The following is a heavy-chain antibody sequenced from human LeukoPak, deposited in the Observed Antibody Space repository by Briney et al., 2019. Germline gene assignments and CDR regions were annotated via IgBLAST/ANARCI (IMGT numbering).Heavy chain of an antibody. CDR3: ARGYCSGGSCYHFES. Sequence: ASVKVSCKTSGYRFSDYYMHWVRQAPGQGLEWMGWVNPNSGGTHYAQKFEGRVTMTRDTSMSTAYMELSRLKSDDTAVYYCARGYCSGGSCYHFESWGQGTLVTVSS. J-gene: IGHJ4*02. CDR1: GYRFSDYY. V-gene: IGHV1-2*02. D-gene: IGHD2-15*01. CDR2: VNPNSGGT.